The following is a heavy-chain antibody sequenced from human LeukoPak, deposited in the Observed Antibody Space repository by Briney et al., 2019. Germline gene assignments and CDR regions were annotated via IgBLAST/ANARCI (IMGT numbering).Heavy chain of an antibody. CDR3: ARLYGNYQNYFDY. D-gene: IGHD1-7*01. Sequence: SETLSLTCTVSGYSISSGYYWGWIRQPPGKGLEWIGSTYHSGSTYYTPSLKSRVTISVDTSKNHFSLRLSSVTAADTAVYYCARLYGNYQNYFDYWGQGTLVTVSS. CDR2: TYHSGST. J-gene: IGHJ4*02. V-gene: IGHV4-38-2*02. CDR1: GYSISSGYY.